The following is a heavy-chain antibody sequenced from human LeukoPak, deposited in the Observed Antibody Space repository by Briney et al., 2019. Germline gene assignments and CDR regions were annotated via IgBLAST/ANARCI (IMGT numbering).Heavy chain of an antibody. Sequence: GRSLRLSCAASGFTFSSYGMHWVRQAPGKGLEWVAVISYDGSNKYYADSVKGRFTTSRDNSKNTLYLQMNSLRAEGTAVYYCAKDGNDYVWGSYRYPYYFDYWGQGTLVTVSS. CDR2: ISYDGSNK. V-gene: IGHV3-30*18. CDR3: AKDGNDYVWGSYRYPYYFDY. CDR1: GFTFSSYG. J-gene: IGHJ4*02. D-gene: IGHD3-16*02.